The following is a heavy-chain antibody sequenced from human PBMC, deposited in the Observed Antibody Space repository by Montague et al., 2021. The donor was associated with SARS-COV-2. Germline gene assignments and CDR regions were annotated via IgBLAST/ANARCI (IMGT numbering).Heavy chain of an antibody. CDR3: AHLIRYYDIFTGIPFDC. Sequence: PALVKPTQTLTLTCTFSGFSLSTPNVGVGWIRQPPGKALEWLALIYSNDDKRYSPSLQSRLTITKDTSKNQVVLSLTNVDPVDTATYYCAHLIRYYDIFTGIPFDCWGQGTQVTVSS. J-gene: IGHJ4*02. CDR1: GFSLSTPNVG. CDR2: IYSNDDK. D-gene: IGHD3-9*01. V-gene: IGHV2-5*01.